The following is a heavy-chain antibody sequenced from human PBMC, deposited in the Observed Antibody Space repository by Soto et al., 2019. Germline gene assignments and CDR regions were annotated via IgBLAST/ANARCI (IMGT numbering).Heavy chain of an antibody. D-gene: IGHD6-6*01. V-gene: IGHV3-21*01. J-gene: IGHJ6*02. CDR1: GFTFSSYS. CDR2: ISSSSFSI. Sequence: PGGSLRLSCAASGFTFSSYSMNWVRQAPGKGLEWVSSISSSSFSINYADSVKGRFSISRDNAQNSLHLQMNNLRAEDTAVYYCARNESSNIYGTDVWGQGTTVTVSS. CDR3: ARNESSNIYGTDV.